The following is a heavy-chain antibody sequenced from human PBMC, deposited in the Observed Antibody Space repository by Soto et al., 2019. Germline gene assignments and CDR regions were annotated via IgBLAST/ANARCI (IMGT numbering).Heavy chain of an antibody. V-gene: IGHV3-21*01. Sequence: GGSLRLSCAAYGFNFNVYSMNWVRQAPGKGLEWISSISSSSNYIHYRDPVRGRFTISRDNAKNSLYLQLDSLRVEDTAVYFCARDRGSEVFDSWGQGTLVTVSS. CDR2: ISSSSNYI. CDR3: ARDRGSEVFDS. D-gene: IGHD5-12*01. J-gene: IGHJ5*01. CDR1: GFNFNVYS.